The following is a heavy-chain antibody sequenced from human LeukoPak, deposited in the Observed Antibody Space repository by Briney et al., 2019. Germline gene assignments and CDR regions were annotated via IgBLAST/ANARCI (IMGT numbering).Heavy chain of an antibody. CDR1: GFTLSSFG. CDR3: ARRAGAYSHPYDY. CDR2: ISYDGSNK. J-gene: IGHJ4*02. V-gene: IGHV3-30*03. Sequence: GGSLRLSCAASGFTLSSFGMHWVRQAPGKGLEWVAIISYDGSNKYYADSVKGRFTISRDNSKNTLYLQMNSLRADDTAVYYCARRAGAYSHPYDYWGQGTLVTVSS. D-gene: IGHD4/OR15-4a*01.